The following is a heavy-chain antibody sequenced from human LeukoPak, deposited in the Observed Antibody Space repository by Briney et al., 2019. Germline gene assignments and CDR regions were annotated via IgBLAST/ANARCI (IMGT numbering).Heavy chain of an antibody. D-gene: IGHD3-22*01. V-gene: IGHV4-34*01. CDR3: ARGLSYYYDSSGYPNWFDP. CDR1: GGSFSGYY. J-gene: IGHJ5*02. CDR2: FNHSGST. Sequence: PSETLSLTCAVYGGSFSGYYWSWIRQPPGKGLEWIGEFNHSGSTNYNPSLKSRVTISVDTSKNQFSLKLSSVTAADTAVYYCARGLSYYYDSSGYPNWFDPWGQGTLVTVSS.